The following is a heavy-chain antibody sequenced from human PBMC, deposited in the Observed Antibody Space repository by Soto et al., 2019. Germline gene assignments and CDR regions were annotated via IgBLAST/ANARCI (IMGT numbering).Heavy chain of an antibody. CDR1: GGNISSGGYY. Sequence: PSETLSLTCTVSGGNISSGGYYWSWIRQHPGKGLEWIGYIYYSGSTYYNPSLKSRVTISVDTSKNQFSLKLSSVTAADTAVYYCAASCVGCGGFNYYGMDVWGQGTTVTVSS. CDR2: IYYSGST. J-gene: IGHJ6*02. CDR3: AASCVGCGGFNYYGMDV. D-gene: IGHD2-21*01. V-gene: IGHV4-31*03.